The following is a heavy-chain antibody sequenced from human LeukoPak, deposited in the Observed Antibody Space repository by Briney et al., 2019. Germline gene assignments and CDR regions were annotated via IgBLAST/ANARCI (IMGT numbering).Heavy chain of an antibody. J-gene: IGHJ6*03. CDR1: GLPFSSYG. CDR3: AKDPNYYYYMDV. Sequence: EGSLRLSCAASGLPFSSYGMHWVRQAPGKGLEWVSAISGSGGSTYYADSVKGRFTISRDNSKNTLYLQMNSLRAEDTAVYYCAKDPNYYYYMDVWGKGTTVTVSS. V-gene: IGHV3-23*01. CDR2: ISGSGGST.